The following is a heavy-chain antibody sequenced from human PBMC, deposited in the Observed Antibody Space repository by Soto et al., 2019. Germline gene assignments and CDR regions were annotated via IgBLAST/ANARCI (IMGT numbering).Heavy chain of an antibody. CDR1: GGTFSSYA. J-gene: IGHJ5*02. CDR3: ARPTGYSSSWYRWFDP. V-gene: IGHV1-69*13. CDR2: IIPIFGTA. D-gene: IGHD6-13*01. Sequence: SVKVSCKASGGTFSSYAISWVRQAPGQGLEWMGGIIPIFGTANYAQKFQGRVTITADESTSTAYMELSSLRSEDTAVYYCARPTGYSSSWYRWFDPWGQGTLVTVSS.